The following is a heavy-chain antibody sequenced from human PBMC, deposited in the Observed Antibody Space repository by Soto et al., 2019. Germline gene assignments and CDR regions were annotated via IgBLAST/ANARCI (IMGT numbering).Heavy chain of an antibody. V-gene: IGHV1-24*01. CDR2: FDPEDGET. Sequence: GASVKVSCKVSGYTLTELSMHWVRQAPGKGLEWMGGFDPEDGETIYAQKFQGRVTMTEDTSTDTAYMELSSLRSEDTAVYYCARLGRGPDGDYSYYYYMDVWGKGTTVTVSS. D-gene: IGHD4-17*01. CDR3: ARLGRGPDGDYSYYYYMDV. J-gene: IGHJ6*03. CDR1: GYTLTELS.